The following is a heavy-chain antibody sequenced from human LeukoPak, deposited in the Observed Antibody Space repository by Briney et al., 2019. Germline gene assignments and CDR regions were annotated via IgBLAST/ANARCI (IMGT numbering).Heavy chain of an antibody. CDR3: ARHSGLPFYFDF. CDR2: IFDSGST. CDR1: GGSISSNY. J-gene: IGHJ4*02. D-gene: IGHD3/OR15-3a*01. V-gene: IGHV4-59*08. Sequence: SETLSLTCTVSGGSISSNYWSWIRQPPGKGLEWIGYIFDSGSTNYNPSLKSRFTISLDTSKNQFSLRLRSVTAADTAVYYCARHSGLPFYFDFWGQGTLVTASS.